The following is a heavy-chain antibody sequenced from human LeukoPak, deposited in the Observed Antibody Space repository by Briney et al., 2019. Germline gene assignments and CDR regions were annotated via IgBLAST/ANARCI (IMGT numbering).Heavy chain of an antibody. CDR2: ISSSNSYI. J-gene: IGHJ4*02. D-gene: IGHD2-2*02. CDR1: GFTFNSYT. V-gene: IGHV3-21*04. Sequence: PGGSLRLSCAASGFTFNSYTMNWVRQAPGKGLEWVSSISSSNSYIYYADSVKGRFTISRDNAKNSLYLQMNSLRAEDTAVYYCARPRYCSSTTCYTGDYSGWYALFDYWGQGALVTVSS. CDR3: ARPRYCSSTTCYTGDYSGWYALFDY.